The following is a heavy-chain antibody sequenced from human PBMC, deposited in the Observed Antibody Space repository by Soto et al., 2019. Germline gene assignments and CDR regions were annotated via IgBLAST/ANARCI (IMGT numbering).Heavy chain of an antibody. CDR2: VSFDGSNK. CDR3: ARLPGPLVAVLYIYPLDGREAMSDVDV. V-gene: IGHV3-30-3*01. J-gene: IGHJ6*02. D-gene: IGHD6-19*01. CDR1: GFTFNYYP. Sequence: PGGSPRLSCAASGFTFNYYPMHWVRQAPGKGLEWVAVVSFDGSNKYYADSVKGRFTISKDNSKNTLYLQMNSLRREDTAVYYCARLPGPLVAVLYIYPLDGREAMSDVDVWGQGTTVTLSS.